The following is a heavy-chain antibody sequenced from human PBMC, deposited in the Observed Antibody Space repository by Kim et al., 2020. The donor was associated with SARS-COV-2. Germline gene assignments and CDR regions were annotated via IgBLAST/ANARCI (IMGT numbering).Heavy chain of an antibody. CDR1: GGSISFYY. D-gene: IGHD3-16*01. J-gene: IGHJ6*02. Sequence: SETLSLTCSVSGGSISFYYWSWIRQPPGKGLEWIGYMSFTGTASYSPSLKGRVTMSVDTSHNHFSLSLISLTAADTAVYYCARHLGGQYLYGLDVWGQGTTVTVSS. CDR2: MSFTGTA. V-gene: IGHV4-59*08. CDR3: ARHLGGQYLYGLDV.